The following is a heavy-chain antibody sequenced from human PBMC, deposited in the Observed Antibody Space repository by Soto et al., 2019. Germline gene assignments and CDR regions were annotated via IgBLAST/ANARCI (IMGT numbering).Heavy chain of an antibody. V-gene: IGHV3-21*01. J-gene: IGHJ4*02. CDR1: GFIFSSYT. CDR2: ISSRSTSI. CDR3: ARGLLNAFGGFVDDPPH. Sequence: PGGSLRLSCAASGFIFSSYTMNWVRQAPGKGLEWVSSISSRSTSISYADSVKGRFTISRDNAKNSLYLQMSSLGAEDTAVYYCARGLLNAFGGFVDDPPHWGQGTLVTVSS. D-gene: IGHD3-16*02.